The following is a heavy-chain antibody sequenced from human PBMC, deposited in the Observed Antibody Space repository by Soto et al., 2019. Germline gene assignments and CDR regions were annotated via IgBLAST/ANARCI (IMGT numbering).Heavy chain of an antibody. CDR3: AKGGVGSTSNAFDI. Sequence: GGSLRLSCAASGFTFRSYGMHWVRQAPAKGLEWVAVISYDGSNKYYADSVKGRFTISRDNSKNTLYLQMNGLRAEDTAVYYCAKGGVGSTSNAFDIWGQGTMVTVSS. D-gene: IGHD1-26*01. CDR1: GFTFRSYG. J-gene: IGHJ3*02. CDR2: ISYDGSNK. V-gene: IGHV3-30*18.